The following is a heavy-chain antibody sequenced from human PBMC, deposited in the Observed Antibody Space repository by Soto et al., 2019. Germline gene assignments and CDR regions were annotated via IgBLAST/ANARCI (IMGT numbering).Heavy chain of an antibody. Sequence: PGGSLRLSCAASGFTFSSYAMSWVRQAPGKGLEWVSAISGSGGSTYYADSVKGRFTISRDNSKNTLYLQMNSLRAEDTAVYYCAKIPYSSGRTAGVKWAFDYWGQGTLVTVSS. D-gene: IGHD6-19*01. CDR2: ISGSGGST. V-gene: IGHV3-23*01. CDR1: GFTFSSYA. J-gene: IGHJ4*02. CDR3: AKIPYSSGRTAGVKWAFDY.